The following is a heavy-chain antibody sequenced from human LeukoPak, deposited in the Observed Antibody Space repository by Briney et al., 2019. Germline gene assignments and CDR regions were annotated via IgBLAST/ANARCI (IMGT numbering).Heavy chain of an antibody. J-gene: IGHJ4*02. CDR3: ARDRSDVDTAMVPLDY. CDR2: IIPILGIA. D-gene: IGHD5-18*01. V-gene: IGHV1-69*04. CDR1: GGTFSSYA. Sequence: ASVKVSCKASGGTFSSYAISWVRQAPGQGLEWMGRIIPILGIANYAQKFQGRVAITADKSTSTAYMELSSLRSEDTAVYYCARDRSDVDTAMVPLDYWGQGTLVTVSS.